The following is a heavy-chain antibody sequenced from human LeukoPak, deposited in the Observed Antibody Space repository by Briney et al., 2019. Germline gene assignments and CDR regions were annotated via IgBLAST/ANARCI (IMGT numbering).Heavy chain of an antibody. Sequence: SETLSLTCTVSGGSVSSATYYWSWIRQPPGKGLEWIGYISYSGNTNYNPSLKSRVTISVDTSKNQFSLKLSSVTAADTAIYYCARYRTVAGMDVWGQGTTATVSS. V-gene: IGHV4-61*01. D-gene: IGHD4-23*01. CDR1: GGSVSSATYY. CDR2: ISYSGNT. J-gene: IGHJ6*02. CDR3: ARYRTVAGMDV.